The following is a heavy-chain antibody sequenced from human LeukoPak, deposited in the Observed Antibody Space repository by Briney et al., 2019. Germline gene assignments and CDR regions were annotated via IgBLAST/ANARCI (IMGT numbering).Heavy chain of an antibody. V-gene: IGHV4-61*02. Sequence: TLSLTCTVSGGSISSGSYYWSWIRQPAGKGLEWIGRIYTSGSTNYNPSLKSRVTISVDTSKNQFSLKLSSVTAADTAVYYCARTSVLRYFDWLLSDYYYYYMDVWGKGTTVTISS. CDR1: GGSISSGSYY. CDR3: ARTSVLRYFDWLLSDYYYYYMDV. J-gene: IGHJ6*03. CDR2: IYTSGST. D-gene: IGHD3-9*01.